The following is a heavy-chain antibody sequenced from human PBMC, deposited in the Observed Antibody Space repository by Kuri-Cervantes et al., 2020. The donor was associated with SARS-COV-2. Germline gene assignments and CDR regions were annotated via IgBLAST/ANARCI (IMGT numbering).Heavy chain of an antibody. CDR2: LSHDGSNK. J-gene: IGHJ6*02. CDR1: GFTFRNYA. Sequence: GGSLRLSCAASGFTFRNYAMHWVRQAPGKGLEWVAALSHDGSNKYYADSVKGRFTISRDNSKNILYLQMNSLRVEDTAVYYCARDAEIYCSSISCYCGMDVWGQGTTVTVSS. CDR3: ARDAEIYCSSISCYCGMDV. D-gene: IGHD2-2*01. V-gene: IGHV3-30-3*01.